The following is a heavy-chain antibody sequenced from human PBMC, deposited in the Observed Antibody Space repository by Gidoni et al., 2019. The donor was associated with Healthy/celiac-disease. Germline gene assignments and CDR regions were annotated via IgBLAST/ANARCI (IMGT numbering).Heavy chain of an antibody. V-gene: IGHV4-59*01. J-gene: IGHJ4*02. CDR3: ARAGYSSGWSIFDY. D-gene: IGHD6-19*01. CDR1: GGPISSYY. Sequence: QVQLQESGPGLVKPSETLSLPCTVSGGPISSYYWSWIRQPPGKGLEWIGYIYYSGSTNYNPSLKSRVTISVDTSKNQFSLKLSSVTAADTAVYYCARAGYSSGWSIFDYWGQGTLVTVSS. CDR2: IYYSGST.